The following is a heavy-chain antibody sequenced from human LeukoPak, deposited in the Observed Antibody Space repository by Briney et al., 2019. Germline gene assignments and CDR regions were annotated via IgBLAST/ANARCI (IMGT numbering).Heavy chain of an antibody. V-gene: IGHV4-39*01. CDR3: ARKVVFDL. Sequence: SETLSLTCTVSGGSISSSSYYWGWIRQPPGKGLEWIGSIYYSGSTYYNPSLKSRVAISVDTSKNQFSLKLSSVTAADTAVYYCARKVVFDLWGRGTLVTVSS. CDR2: IYYSGST. J-gene: IGHJ2*01. CDR1: GGSISSSSYY. D-gene: IGHD2-15*01.